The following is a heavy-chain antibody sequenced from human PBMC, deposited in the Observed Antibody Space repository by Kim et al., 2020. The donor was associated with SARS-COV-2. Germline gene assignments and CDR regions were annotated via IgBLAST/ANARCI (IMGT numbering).Heavy chain of an antibody. D-gene: IGHD2-2*01. J-gene: IGHJ5*02. V-gene: IGHV4-31*03. Sequence: SETLSLTCTVSGGSISSGGYYWSWIRQHPGKGLEWIGYIYYSGCTYYNTSLKSRVTISVDTSKNQFSLKLSSVTAAETAVNSCARAPSDCSSTSCYVVPDHNWFDPWGQGTLVTVSS. CDR1: GGSISSGGYY. CDR2: IYYSGCT. CDR3: ARAPSDCSSTSCYVVPDHNWFDP.